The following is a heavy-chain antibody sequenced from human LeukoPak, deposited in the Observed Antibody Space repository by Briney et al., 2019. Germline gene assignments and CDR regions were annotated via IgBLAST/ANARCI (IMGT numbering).Heavy chain of an antibody. D-gene: IGHD4/OR15-4a*01. CDR3: VRDGLNAWFDP. CDR2: ITSSSTTI. Sequence: SGGSLRLSCAASGFTFSTYSMNWVRQAPGKGLEWVSYITSSSTTIYYADSVKGRFTISRDNAQNSLFLQMKSLRDEDTAVYYCVRDGLNAWFDPWGQGTLVTVSS. CDR1: GFTFSTYS. J-gene: IGHJ5*02. V-gene: IGHV3-48*02.